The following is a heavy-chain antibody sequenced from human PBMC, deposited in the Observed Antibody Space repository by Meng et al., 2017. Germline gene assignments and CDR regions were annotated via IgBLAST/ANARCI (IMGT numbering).Heavy chain of an antibody. Sequence: GGCLVHPVRSRRLSCAASGFTFSSYAMHWFCQAPGKGLEWVAVISYDGSNKYYADSVKGRFTISRDNSKNTLYLQMNSLRAEDTAVYYCARDLRGASDYWGQGTLVTVSS. CDR1: GFTFSSYA. J-gene: IGHJ4*02. V-gene: IGHV3-30*04. CDR2: ISYDGSNK. CDR3: ARDLRGASDY. D-gene: IGHD1-26*01.